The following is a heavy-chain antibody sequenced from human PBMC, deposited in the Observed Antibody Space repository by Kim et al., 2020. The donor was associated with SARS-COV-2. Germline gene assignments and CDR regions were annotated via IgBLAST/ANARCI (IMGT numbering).Heavy chain of an antibody. CDR2: ISYDGSNK. Sequence: GGSLRLSCAASGFTFSSYAMHWVRQAPGKGLEWVAVISYDGSNKYYADSVKGRFTISRDNSKNTLYLQMNSLRAEDTAVYYCARERWELLSSLGYWGQGT. CDR1: GFTFSSYA. CDR3: ARERWELLSSLGY. V-gene: IGHV3-30*04. D-gene: IGHD1-26*01. J-gene: IGHJ4*02.